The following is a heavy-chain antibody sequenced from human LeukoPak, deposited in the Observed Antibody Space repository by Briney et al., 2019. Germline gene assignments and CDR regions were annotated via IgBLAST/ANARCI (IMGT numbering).Heavy chain of an antibody. CDR3: ARDTPEIGGREPETLYRPSILASNDY. V-gene: IGHV1-18*01. J-gene: IGHJ4*02. Sequence: GASVKVSCKASGYTFTSYGISWVRQAPGQGLEWMGWISAYNGNTNYAQKLQGRVTMTTDTSTSTAYMELRSLRSDDTAVYYCARDTPEIGGREPETLYRPSILASNDYWGQGTLVTVSS. CDR2: ISAYNGNT. CDR1: GYTFTSYG. D-gene: IGHD3-16*02.